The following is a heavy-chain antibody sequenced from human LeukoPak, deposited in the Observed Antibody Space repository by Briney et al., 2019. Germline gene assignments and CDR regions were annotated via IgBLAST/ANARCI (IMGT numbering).Heavy chain of an antibody. CDR1: GYTFTGYY. D-gene: IGHD1-20*01. Sequence: ASVKVSCKASGYTFTGYYMHWVRQAPGQGLEWMGWINPNSGGTNYAQKFQGRVTMTRDTSISTAYMELSRLRSDDTAVYYCAREWNNWNRYFDYWGQGTLVTVSS. V-gene: IGHV1-2*02. J-gene: IGHJ4*02. CDR3: AREWNNWNRYFDY. CDR2: INPNSGGT.